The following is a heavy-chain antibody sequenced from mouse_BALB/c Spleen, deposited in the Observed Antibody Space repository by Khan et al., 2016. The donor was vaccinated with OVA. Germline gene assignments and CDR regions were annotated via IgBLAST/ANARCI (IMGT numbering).Heavy chain of an antibody. V-gene: IGHV1S81*02. D-gene: IGHD1-1*01. CDR1: GYTFTSYW. CDR3: ARIKKIVATYFDY. J-gene: IGHJ2*01. CDR2: TNPTNGRT. Sequence: QVQLQQSGAELVKAGASVKMSCKASGYTFTSYWMHWVKQRLGQGLEWFAETNPTNGRTYYNEKFKSKATLTVDKSSSTPYLLLSGPTFEDSAVYYCARIKKIVATYFDYWGQGTTRTVSS.